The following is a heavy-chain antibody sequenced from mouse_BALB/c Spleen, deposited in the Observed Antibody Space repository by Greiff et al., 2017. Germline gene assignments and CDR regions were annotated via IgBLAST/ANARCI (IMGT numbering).Heavy chain of an antibody. CDR1: EYEFPSHD. V-gene: IGHV5-2*03. Sequence: EVMLVESGGGLVQPGESLKLSCESNEYEFPSHDMSWVRKTPEKRLELVAAINSDGGSTYYPDTMERRFIISRDNTQKTLYLQMSSLRSEDTALYYCARRNYGNYSFAYWGQGTLVTVSA. CDR3: ARRNYGNYSFAY. CDR2: INSDGGST. J-gene: IGHJ3*01. D-gene: IGHD2-1*01.